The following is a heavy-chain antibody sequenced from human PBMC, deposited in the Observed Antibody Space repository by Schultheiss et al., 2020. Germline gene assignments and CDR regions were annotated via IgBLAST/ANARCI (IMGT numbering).Heavy chain of an antibody. CDR1: GFTFSSYD. V-gene: IGHV3-13*01. CDR2: IGTAGDT. Sequence: GESLKISCAASGFTFSSYDMHWVRQATGKGLEWVSAIGTAGDTYYPGSVKGRFTISRDNAKNSLYLQMNSLRAEDTAVYYCARHSGWYQTPIDYWGQGTLVTVSS. D-gene: IGHD6-19*01. J-gene: IGHJ4*02. CDR3: ARHSGWYQTPIDY.